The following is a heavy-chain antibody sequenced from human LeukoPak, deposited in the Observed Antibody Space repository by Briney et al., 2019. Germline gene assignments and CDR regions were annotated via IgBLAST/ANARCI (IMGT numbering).Heavy chain of an antibody. V-gene: IGHV4-4*07. J-gene: IGHJ5*02. CDR1: GGSISSYY. CDR3: ARGTDSSSRNWFDP. CDR2: IYTSGST. D-gene: IGHD6-13*01. Sequence: PSETLSLTCTVSGGSISSYYWSWIRQPAGKGLEWIGRIYTSGSTNYNPSLKSRATMSVDTSKNQFSLKLSSVTAADTAVYYCARGTDSSSRNWFDPWGQGTLVTVSS.